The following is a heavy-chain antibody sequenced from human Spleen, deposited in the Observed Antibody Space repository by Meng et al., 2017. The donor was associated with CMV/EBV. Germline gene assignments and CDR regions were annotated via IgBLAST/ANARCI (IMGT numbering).Heavy chain of an antibody. CDR1: GFTFSSYA. Sequence: GGSLRLSCAASGFTFSSYAMSWVRQAPGKGLEWVSAISSSGGSTDYVDSVKGRFTISRDNSKNTLYLQMNSLRVEDTAVYYCARDYYDSSTYYPDYWGQGTLVTVS. CDR2: ISSSGGST. J-gene: IGHJ4*02. V-gene: IGHV3-23*01. CDR3: ARDYYDSSTYYPDY. D-gene: IGHD3-22*01.